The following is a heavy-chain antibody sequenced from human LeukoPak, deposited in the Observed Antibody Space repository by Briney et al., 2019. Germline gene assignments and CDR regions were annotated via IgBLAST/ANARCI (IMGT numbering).Heavy chain of an antibody. CDR2: ISSSGSTI. D-gene: IGHD6-13*01. CDR3: ASADGQQLAPFDY. V-gene: IGHV3-11*04. Sequence: PGGSLRLSCAASGFTFSDYYMSWIRQAPGKGLEWVSYISSSGSTIYYADSVKGRFTISGDNAKNSLYLQMNSLRAEDTAVYYCASADGQQLAPFDYWGQGTLVTVSS. CDR1: GFTFSDYY. J-gene: IGHJ4*02.